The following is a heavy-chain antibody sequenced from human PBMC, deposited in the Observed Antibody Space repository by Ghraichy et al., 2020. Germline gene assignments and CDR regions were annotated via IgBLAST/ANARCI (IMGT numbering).Heavy chain of an antibody. Sequence: GSPRLSCAASGFIFSSHAMSWVRQAPGKGLEWVSGVSDPGGRTYYADSVKGRFTISRDNANQMLYVQMDSLRVEVTATYYCTRDRATMGRGGFDYWGQGTLVTVPS. V-gene: IGHV3-23*01. J-gene: IGHJ4*02. CDR2: VSDPGGRT. CDR1: GFIFSSHA. D-gene: IGHD3-10*01. CDR3: TRDRATMGRGGFDY.